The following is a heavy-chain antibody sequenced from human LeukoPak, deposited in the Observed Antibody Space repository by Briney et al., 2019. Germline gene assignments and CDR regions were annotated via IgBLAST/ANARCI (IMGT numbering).Heavy chain of an antibody. CDR1: GGSFSGYY. D-gene: IGHD2/OR15-2a*01. CDR2: ISDIGGI. Sequence: SETLSLTCAVYGGSFSGYYWSWIRQPPGKGMEWIAYISDIGGINYNPSLKSRVTISLDTPKNQFSLKLSSVTAADTAVYYCAGHHPRNTVDFWGQGTLVTVSS. V-gene: IGHV4-59*08. CDR3: AGHHPRNTVDF. J-gene: IGHJ4*02.